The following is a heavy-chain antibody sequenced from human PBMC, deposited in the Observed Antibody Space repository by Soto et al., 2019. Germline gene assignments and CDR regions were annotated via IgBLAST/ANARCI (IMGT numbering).Heavy chain of an antibody. CDR1: GFTFSTYA. CDR3: ARASEAFDY. Sequence: QVQLVESGGGVVQPGRSLRLSCAASGFTFSTYAMHWVRQAPGKGLEWVAVVSYDGRDKYYADSVKGRFTISRDNSKNMLFLQMDSLRTEDTALYSCARASEAFDYWGQGTLVTVSS. V-gene: IGHV3-30*04. CDR2: VSYDGRDK. J-gene: IGHJ4*02.